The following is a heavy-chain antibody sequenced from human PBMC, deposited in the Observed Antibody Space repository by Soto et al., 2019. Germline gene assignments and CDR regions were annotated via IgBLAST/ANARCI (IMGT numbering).Heavy chain of an antibody. J-gene: IGHJ3*02. CDR2: ISAYNGNT. Sequence: ASVEVSCKASGYTFTSHGISWVRQAPGQGLEWMGWISAYNGNTNYAQKLQGRVTMTTDTSTSTAYMELRSLRSDHTAVYYCAIDPMGWRVDAFDISGPGTMVTVSS. CDR1: GYTFTSHG. V-gene: IGHV1-18*04. D-gene: IGHD3-3*01. CDR3: AIDPMGWRVDAFDI.